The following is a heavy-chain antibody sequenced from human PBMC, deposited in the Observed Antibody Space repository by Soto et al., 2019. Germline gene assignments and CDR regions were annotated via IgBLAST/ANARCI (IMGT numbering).Heavy chain of an antibody. V-gene: IGHV5-51*01. D-gene: IGHD2-2*01. CDR3: AKHEGYCSTTTCSNFDY. CDR2: TYPGDSDS. Sequence: GESLKISCKGSGFTFTSYWIAWVRQMPGKGLEWMGITYPGDSDSSYSPSLQGQVTISADKSINTAYLHWSSLKASDTAIYYCAKHEGYCSTTTCSNFDYWGQGTLVTVSS. J-gene: IGHJ4*02. CDR1: GFTFTSYW.